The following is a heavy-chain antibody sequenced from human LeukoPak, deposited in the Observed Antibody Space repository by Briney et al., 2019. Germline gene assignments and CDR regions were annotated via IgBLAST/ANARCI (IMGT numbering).Heavy chain of an antibody. V-gene: IGHV3-30*18. CDR1: GFTFSSYG. CDR3: AKDSRPILRFHYYYGMDV. CDR2: ISYDGSNK. Sequence: GRSLRLSCAASGFTFSSYGMHWVRQAPGKGLEWVVVISYDGSNKYYADSVKGRFTISRDNSKNTLYLQMNSLRAEDTAVYYCAKDSRPILRFHYYYGMDVWGQGTTVTVSS. J-gene: IGHJ6*02. D-gene: IGHD3-3*01.